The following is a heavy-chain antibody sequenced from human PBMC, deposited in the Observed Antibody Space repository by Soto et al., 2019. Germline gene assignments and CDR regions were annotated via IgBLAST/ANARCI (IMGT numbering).Heavy chain of an antibody. CDR2: ISAYNGNT. CDR3: AREGDGYNGLRYAGY. D-gene: IGHD5-12*01. J-gene: IGHJ4*02. V-gene: IGHV1-18*01. Sequence: ASVKVSCKASGYTFTSYGIIWVRQAPGQGLEWMGWISAYNGNTNYAQKLQGRVTMTTDTSTSTAYMELRSLRSDDTAVYYCAREGDGYNGLRYAGYWGQGTLVTVSS. CDR1: GYTFTSYG.